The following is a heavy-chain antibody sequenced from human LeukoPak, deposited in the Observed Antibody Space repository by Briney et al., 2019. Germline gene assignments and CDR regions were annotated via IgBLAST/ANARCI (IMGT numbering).Heavy chain of an antibody. J-gene: IGHJ1*01. Sequence: SETLSLTCTVSGYSISSGYDWGWIRQPPGKGLEWIGSMYHSGSTNYNPSLKSRVTISVDKSKNQFSLNVSSVTAADTAVYYCARAEVVGAHLRSGYFQHWGQGTLVIVSS. D-gene: IGHD1-26*01. CDR2: MYHSGST. CDR3: ARAEVVGAHLRSGYFQH. CDR1: GYSISSGYD. V-gene: IGHV4-38-2*02.